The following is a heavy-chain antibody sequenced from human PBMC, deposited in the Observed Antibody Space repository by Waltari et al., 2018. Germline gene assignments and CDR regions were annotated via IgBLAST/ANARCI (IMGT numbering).Heavy chain of an antibody. D-gene: IGHD3-22*01. J-gene: IGHJ4*02. V-gene: IGHV1-69-2*01. CDR2: VDPEDGET. Sequence: APGKGLEWMGRVDPEDGETIYAEKFQGRVTITADTSTDTAYMELSSLRSEDTAVYYCATSASSGLDYWGQGALVTVSS. CDR3: ATSASSGLDY.